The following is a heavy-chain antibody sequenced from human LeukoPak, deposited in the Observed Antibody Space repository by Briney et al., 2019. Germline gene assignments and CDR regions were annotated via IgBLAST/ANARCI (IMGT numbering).Heavy chain of an antibody. Sequence: SQTLSLTCTISGASISTGGFYWTWIRQPPGEGLEWIGYIYYTGSVDYNASLKSRLPISLNTSKTRFSLKLNSVTAADTAVYYCARDHSYYFGSQTSTLDVWGQGTAVTVSS. V-gene: IGHV4-31*03. CDR3: ARDHSYYFGSQTSTLDV. CDR1: GASISTGGFY. D-gene: IGHD3-10*01. CDR2: IYYTGSV. J-gene: IGHJ6*02.